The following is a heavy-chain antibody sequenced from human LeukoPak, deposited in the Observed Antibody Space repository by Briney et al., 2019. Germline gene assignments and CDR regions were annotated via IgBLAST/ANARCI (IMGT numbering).Heavy chain of an antibody. D-gene: IGHD6-13*01. J-gene: IGHJ5*02. CDR3: ARGAGEGSSSDWFDP. V-gene: IGHV4-39*07. CDR2: IHYSGST. CDR1: GGSISSSSYY. Sequence: SETLSLTCTVSGGSISSSSYYWGWIRQPPGKGLEWIGSIHYSGSTNYNPSLKSRVTISVDKSKSQFSLKLISVTAADTAVYYRARGAGEGSSSDWFDPWGQGTLVTASP.